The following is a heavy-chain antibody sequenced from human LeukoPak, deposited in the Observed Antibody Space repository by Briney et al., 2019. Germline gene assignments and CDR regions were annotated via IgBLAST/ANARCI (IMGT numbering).Heavy chain of an antibody. D-gene: IGHD3-10*01. CDR1: GGSISSYY. Sequence: SETLSLTCTVSGGSISSYYWSWIRQPPGKGLEWIGYIYYSGSTNYNPSLKSRVTMSVDTSKNQFSLKLSSVTAADTAVYYCARLAWGGSGPIFDYWGQGTLVTVSS. CDR2: IYYSGST. J-gene: IGHJ4*02. CDR3: ARLAWGGSGPIFDY. V-gene: IGHV4-59*08.